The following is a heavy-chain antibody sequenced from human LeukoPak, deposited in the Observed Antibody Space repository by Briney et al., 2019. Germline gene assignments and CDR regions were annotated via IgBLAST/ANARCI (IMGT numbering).Heavy chain of an antibody. CDR3: ARDLVGAYDAFDI. J-gene: IGHJ3*02. CDR1: GVSINTYF. Sequence: PSETLSLTCTVSGVSINTYFWSWIRQPPGKGLEWIGYIYYSGSTNYNPSLKSRVTISVDTSKNQFSLKLSSVTAADTAVYYCARDLVGAYDAFDIWGQGTMVTVSS. D-gene: IGHD1-26*01. V-gene: IGHV4-59*01. CDR2: IYYSGST.